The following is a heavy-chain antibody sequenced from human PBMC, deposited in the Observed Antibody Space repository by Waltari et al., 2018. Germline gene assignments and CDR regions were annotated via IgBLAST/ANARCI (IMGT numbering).Heavy chain of an antibody. CDR1: GFSCNNAW. D-gene: IGHD7-27*01. J-gene: IGHJ2*01. V-gene: IGHV3-15*01. Sequence: EVQLVESGGGLEKPGGSLRLSCAVSGFSCNNAWMSWVRQAPGKGMEWVGHIKSKPDGGTTVYAAAVKGRFSISRDDSKNTLYLQVNSLKTEDTGVYYCARSTNWGSYWYFDLWGRGTLVTVSS. CDR2: IKSKPDGGTT. CDR3: ARSTNWGSYWYFDL.